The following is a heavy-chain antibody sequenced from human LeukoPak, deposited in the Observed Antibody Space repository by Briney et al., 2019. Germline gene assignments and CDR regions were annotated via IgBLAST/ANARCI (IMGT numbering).Heavy chain of an antibody. D-gene: IGHD6-13*01. Sequence: PGGSLRLSCTASGFAFSSYEMNWVRQAPGMGLEWVSFISRSGTTIYYADSVKGRFTISRDNAKNSLYLQMNSLRAEDTAVYYCARGTDSSSYTHWLDPWGQGTLVTVSS. CDR2: ISRSGTTI. CDR1: GFAFSSYE. V-gene: IGHV3-48*03. CDR3: ARGTDSSSYTHWLDP. J-gene: IGHJ5*02.